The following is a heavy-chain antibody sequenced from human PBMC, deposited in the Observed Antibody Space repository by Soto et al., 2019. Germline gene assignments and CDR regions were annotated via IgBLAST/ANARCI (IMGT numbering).Heavy chain of an antibody. CDR1: GYSFASFD. CDR3: ARDTRNYFDY. CDR2: ISGYTGYA. J-gene: IGHJ4*02. D-gene: IGHD2-2*01. Sequence: QVQLVQSGGEVKRPGASVKVSCKTSGYSFASFDITWVRQAPGQGLEWMGWISGYTGYANYPERFEDRVTLSTDPSTTTAFMELRSLRSDDTAVYYCARDTRNYFDYWGQGTLVTVSS. V-gene: IGHV1-18*01.